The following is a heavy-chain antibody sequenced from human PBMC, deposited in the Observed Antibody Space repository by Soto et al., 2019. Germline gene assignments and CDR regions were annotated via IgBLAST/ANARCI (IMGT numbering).Heavy chain of an antibody. Sequence: PGGSLRLSCAASGFTFSTYWMSWVRQAPGKGLEWVANIKEDGSEKYYVDSVEGRFTISRDNAKNSLYLQMTSLRAEDTALYYCARGWGYFDSSGFPYLYVMDVWGQGTTVTVSS. CDR1: GFTFSTYW. CDR2: IKEDGSEK. CDR3: ARGWGYFDSSGFPYLYVMDV. V-gene: IGHV3-7*01. D-gene: IGHD3-22*01. J-gene: IGHJ6*02.